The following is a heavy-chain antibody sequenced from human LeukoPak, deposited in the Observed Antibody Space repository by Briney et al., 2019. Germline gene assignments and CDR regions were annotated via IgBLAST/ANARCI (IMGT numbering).Heavy chain of an antibody. D-gene: IGHD3-3*01. CDR2: MSTNSGNT. CDR3: ARGSWASGYFVDY. CDR1: GYTFISYD. Sequence: ASVKVSCKASGYTFISYDINWVRQATGHGLEWMGWMSTNSGNTGYAQKFQGRITITRDTSISTAYMELSSLRSEDTAVYYCARGSWASGYFVDYWGQGTLVTVSS. J-gene: IGHJ4*02. V-gene: IGHV1-8*03.